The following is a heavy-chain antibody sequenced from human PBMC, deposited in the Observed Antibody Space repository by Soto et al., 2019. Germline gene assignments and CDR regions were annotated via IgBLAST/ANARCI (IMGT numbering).Heavy chain of an antibody. V-gene: IGHV4-34*01. CDR3: ARRDYDSSGYLWAIDY. CDR1: GGSFSGYY. D-gene: IGHD3-22*01. J-gene: IGHJ4*02. Sequence: QVQLQQWGAGLLEPSETLSLTCAVYGGSFSGYYWSWIRQPPGKGLEGIGEINHSGSTNYNPSLKSRVTISVDTSKNQFSLKLSSVTAADTAVYYCARRDYDSSGYLWAIDYWGQGTLVTVSS. CDR2: INHSGST.